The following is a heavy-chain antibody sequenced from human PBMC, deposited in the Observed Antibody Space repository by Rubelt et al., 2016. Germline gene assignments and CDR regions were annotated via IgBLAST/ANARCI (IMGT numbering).Heavy chain of an antibody. J-gene: IGHJ4*02. D-gene: IGHD5-24*01. CDR2: INPSGGST. Sequence: QVQLVQSGAEVKKPGASVKVSCKASGYTFTSYYMHWVRQAPGQGLEWMGIINPSGGSTSYAQKVQGGVTMTRDTSTSTVYIELSSLRSEDTAVYYCARTKTVEMATIPLAYWGQGTLVTVSS. CDR3: ARTKTVEMATIPLAY. V-gene: IGHV1-46*01. CDR1: GYTFTSYY.